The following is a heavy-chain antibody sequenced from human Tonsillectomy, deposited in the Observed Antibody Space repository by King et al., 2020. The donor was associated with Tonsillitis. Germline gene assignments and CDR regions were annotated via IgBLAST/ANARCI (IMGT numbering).Heavy chain of an antibody. Sequence: VQLVESGGGLVQPGGSLRLSCAASGFTFSSYAMSWVRQAPGKGLEWVSAISGSGGSTYYADSVKGRFTISRDNSKNTLYLQMNSLRAEDTAVFYCAKDLRSKQQLPYYFDYWGQGTLVTVSS. D-gene: IGHD6-13*01. CDR1: GFTFSSYA. V-gene: IGHV3-23*04. CDR2: ISGSGGST. J-gene: IGHJ4*02. CDR3: AKDLRSKQQLPYYFDY.